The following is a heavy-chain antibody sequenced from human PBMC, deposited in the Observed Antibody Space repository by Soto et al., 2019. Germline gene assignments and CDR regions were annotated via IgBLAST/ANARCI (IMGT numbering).Heavy chain of an antibody. CDR2: FHYSGST. V-gene: IGHV4-59*12. D-gene: IGHD1-1*01. CDR1: GGSISSYY. J-gene: IGHJ5*02. CDR3: ARDQLEGNWFDP. Sequence: SETLSLTCTVSGGSISSYYWSWIRQPPGKGLKWIGYFHYSGSTNYNHSLKSRVTISIDTSKNQFSLKLSSVTAADTAVYYCARDQLEGNWFDPWGQGTLVTVSS.